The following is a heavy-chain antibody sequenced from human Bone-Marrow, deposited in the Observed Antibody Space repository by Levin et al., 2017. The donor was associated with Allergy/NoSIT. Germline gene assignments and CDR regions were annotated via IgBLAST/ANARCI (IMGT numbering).Heavy chain of an antibody. D-gene: IGHD2-2*03. CDR2: IWYDGSNK. CDR1: GFTFSSYG. CDR3: ARDGYCSSTSCYSANTYFDY. Sequence: SCAASGFTFSSYGMHWVRQAPGKGLEWVAVIWYDGSNKYYADSVKGRFTISRDNSKNTLYLQMNSLRAEDTAVYYCARDGYCSSTSCYSANTYFDYWGQGTLVTVSS. V-gene: IGHV3-33*01. J-gene: IGHJ4*02.